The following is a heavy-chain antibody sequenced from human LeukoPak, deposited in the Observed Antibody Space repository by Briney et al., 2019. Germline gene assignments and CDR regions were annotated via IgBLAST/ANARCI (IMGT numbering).Heavy chain of an antibody. J-gene: IGHJ5*02. CDR2: IYYGGNT. V-gene: IGHV4-31*03. Sequence: PPETLSLTCTVSAGSLTIVGFYWNWIRQNPGKGLEWIVYIYYGGNTHNNPSLKSRVTISVDTSKNQFSLKLSSVTGANTVVYYCARGGSHCFDPWGQGTLVTVSS. D-gene: IGHD2-15*01. CDR1: AGSLTIVGFY. CDR3: ARGGSHCFDP.